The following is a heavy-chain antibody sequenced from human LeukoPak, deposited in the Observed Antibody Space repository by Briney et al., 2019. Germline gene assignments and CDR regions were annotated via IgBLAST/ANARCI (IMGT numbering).Heavy chain of an antibody. V-gene: IGHV3-73*01. CDR2: IRSKANSYAT. Sequence: SGGSLRLSCAASGFTFSGSAMHWVRQASGKGLEWVGRIRSKANSYATAYAASVKGRFTISRDDSKNTAYLQMNSLKTEDTAVYYCTRLMAGFDPWGQGTLITVSS. CDR3: TRLMAGFDP. J-gene: IGHJ5*02. CDR1: GFTFSGSA. D-gene: IGHD2-8*01.